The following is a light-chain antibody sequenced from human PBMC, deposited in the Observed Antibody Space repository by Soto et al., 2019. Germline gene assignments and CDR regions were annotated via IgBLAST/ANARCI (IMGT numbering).Light chain of an antibody. CDR3: RQYGRSPSIT. Sequence: EIVLTQSPGTLSLSPGERATLSCRASQSVSSNYLAWYQQKPGQTPRLLIFGASSRATGIPDRFSGSGSGTDFTLTISRLEPEDFAVYYCRQYGRSPSITFGQGTRLEIK. CDR2: GAS. J-gene: IGKJ5*01. CDR1: QSVSSNY. V-gene: IGKV3-20*01.